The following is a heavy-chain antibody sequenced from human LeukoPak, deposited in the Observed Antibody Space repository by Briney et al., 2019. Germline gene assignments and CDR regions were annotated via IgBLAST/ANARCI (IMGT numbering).Heavy chain of an antibody. Sequence: PGGSLRLSCAASGFTFGSFAMTWVRQAPGKGLEWVANINQDGSEKYFVDSVKGRFTISRDNAKSSLYLQMNSLRAEDTAVYYCAKIARLVSYLDYWGQGILVTVSS. V-gene: IGHV3-7*03. J-gene: IGHJ4*02. CDR3: AKIARLVSYLDY. CDR2: INQDGSEK. CDR1: GFTFGSFA. D-gene: IGHD6-19*01.